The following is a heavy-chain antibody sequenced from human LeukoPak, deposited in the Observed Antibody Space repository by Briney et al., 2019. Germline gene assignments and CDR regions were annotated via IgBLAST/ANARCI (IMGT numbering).Heavy chain of an antibody. CDR1: GDSISSYD. CDR2: AYHSGIT. CDR3: ARHGGTFDP. V-gene: IGHV4-59*01. Sequence: PSETLSLTCTVSGDSISSYDWSWIRQPPRKGLEWIGYAYHSGITNYNPSLKSRVTISVDTSESQFSLRLSSVTAADTAIYYCARHGGTFDPWGQGILVTVSS. J-gene: IGHJ5*02. D-gene: IGHD1-1*01.